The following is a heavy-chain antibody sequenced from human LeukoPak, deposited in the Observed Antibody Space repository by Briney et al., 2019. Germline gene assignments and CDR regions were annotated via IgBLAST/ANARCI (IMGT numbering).Heavy chain of an antibody. Sequence: SETLSLTCAVYGGSFSGYYWSWIRQPPGKGLEWIGEINHSGSTNYNPSLKSRVTISVDTSKNQFSLKLSSVTAADTAVYYCARGGRWLQSSWFDYWGQGTLVTVPS. CDR3: ARGGRWLQSSWFDY. J-gene: IGHJ4*02. CDR2: INHSGST. CDR1: GGSFSGYY. V-gene: IGHV4-34*01. D-gene: IGHD5-24*01.